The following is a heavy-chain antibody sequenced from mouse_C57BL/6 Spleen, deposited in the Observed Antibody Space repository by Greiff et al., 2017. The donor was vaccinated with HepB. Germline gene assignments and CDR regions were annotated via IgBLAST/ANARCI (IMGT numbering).Heavy chain of an antibody. J-gene: IGHJ1*03. D-gene: IGHD1-1*01. Sequence: QVHVKQPGAELVKPGASVKLSCKASGYTFTSYWMHWVKQRPGRGLEWIGRIDPNSGGTKYNEKFKSKATLTVDKPSSTAYMQLSSLTSEDSAVYYCARANYYGSSPWWYFDVWGTGTTVTVSS. CDR1: GYTFTSYW. CDR3: ARANYYGSSPWWYFDV. V-gene: IGHV1-72*01. CDR2: IDPNSGGT.